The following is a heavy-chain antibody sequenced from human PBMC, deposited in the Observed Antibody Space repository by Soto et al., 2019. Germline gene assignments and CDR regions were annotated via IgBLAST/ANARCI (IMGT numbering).Heavy chain of an antibody. CDR2: TYYRSKWYN. CDR1: GDIVSSDTAA. J-gene: IGHJ4*02. D-gene: IGHD3-16*01. CDR3: ARDRGGLGY. Sequence: QVQLQQSGPVLVKPSQTLSLTCAISGDIVSSDTAALNWIRQSPSRGIEWLGRTYYRSKWYNDYAVPVKSRISINPDTSKNQFSLQVRCVTPEDTAVYYCARDRGGLGYWGQGTLVTVPS. V-gene: IGHV6-1*01.